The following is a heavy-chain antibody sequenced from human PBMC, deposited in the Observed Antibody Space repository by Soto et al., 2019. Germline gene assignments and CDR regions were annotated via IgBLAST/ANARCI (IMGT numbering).Heavy chain of an antibody. V-gene: IGHV2-5*02. CDR2: IYWDDAE. Sequence: QITLKESGPTLVKPTETLTLTCTFSGFSLSTSGVGVGWIRQPPGKALEWLALIYWDDAERYSPSLKTRLTITKDTSKNHAGLTITNMDPVDTATYYCAHLSWQTLDYWGQGTLVTVSS. J-gene: IGHJ4*02. CDR3: AHLSWQTLDY. D-gene: IGHD3-16*02. CDR1: GFSLSTSGVG.